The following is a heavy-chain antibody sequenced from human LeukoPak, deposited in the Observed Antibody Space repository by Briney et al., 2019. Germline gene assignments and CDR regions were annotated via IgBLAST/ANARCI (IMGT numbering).Heavy chain of an antibody. CDR3: ARDVGDIVTIPAAISVP. V-gene: IGHV1-18*01. CDR1: GYSFNNYG. Sequence: GASVKVSCKGSGYSFNNYGISWVRQAPGQGLEWMGWIGGYNGNTNYAQMIQGRVTMTTDTSTSTAYMEVRSLRSDDTAMYYCARDVGDIVTIPAAISVPWGQGTLVTVSS. CDR2: IGGYNGNT. J-gene: IGHJ5*02. D-gene: IGHD2-2*01.